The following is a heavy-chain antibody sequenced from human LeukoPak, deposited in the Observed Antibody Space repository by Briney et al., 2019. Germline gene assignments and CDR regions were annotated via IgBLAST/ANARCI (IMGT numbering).Heavy chain of an antibody. CDR2: IWNDGSNK. V-gene: IGHV3-33*06. CDR3: AKDAQRGFDYSNSLEY. J-gene: IGHJ4*02. Sequence: PGRSLRLSCAASGFTFSHYGMHWVRQAPGRGMEWEGVIWNDGSNKYYADSVKGRFTISRDNSQNTVDLHMNSLRAEDTAVYYCAKDAQRGFDYSNSLEYWGQGTLVTVSS. CDR1: GFTFSHYG. D-gene: IGHD4-11*01.